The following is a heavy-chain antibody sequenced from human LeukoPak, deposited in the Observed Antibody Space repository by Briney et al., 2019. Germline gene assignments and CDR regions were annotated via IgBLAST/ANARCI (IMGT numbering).Heavy chain of an antibody. CDR1: RLSFTTYA. Sequence: GGSLRLSCAASRLSFTTYAMTWVRQAPGKGLEWVSTISDSDGSTFYADSVKGRFTISRDNSKNTLYLQMNSLRAEDTAVYYCARDSGVSSADAFDIWGQGTMVTVSS. CDR2: ISDSDGST. CDR3: ARDSGVSSADAFDI. D-gene: IGHD3-22*01. J-gene: IGHJ3*02. V-gene: IGHV3-23*01.